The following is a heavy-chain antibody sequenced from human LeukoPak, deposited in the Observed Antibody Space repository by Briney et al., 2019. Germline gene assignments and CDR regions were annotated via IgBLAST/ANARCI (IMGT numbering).Heavy chain of an antibody. J-gene: IGHJ6*03. CDR1: GYTFTSYA. D-gene: IGHD3-10*01. V-gene: IGHV7-4-1*02. CDR3: AREKNYYGSGSYLGYYYMDV. CDR2: INTNTGNP. Sequence: ASVKVSCKASGYTFTSYAMNWVRQAPGQGLEWMGWINTNTGNPTYAQGFTGRFVFSLDTSVSTAYLQISSLKAEDTAVYYCAREKNYYGSGSYLGYYYMDVWGKGTTVTVSS.